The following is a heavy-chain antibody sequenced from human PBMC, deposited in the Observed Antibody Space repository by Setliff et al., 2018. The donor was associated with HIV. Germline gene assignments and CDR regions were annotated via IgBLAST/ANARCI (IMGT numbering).Heavy chain of an antibody. CDR3: TRESIAIAVDDNNFDY. V-gene: IGHV3-23*01. CDR2: ISGSGGNT. Sequence: GGSLRLSCAVSGFTFTNYAMRWVRQAQGKGLQWVSTISGSGGNTNYADSVKGRFTISRDNAKNTRSLQMNSLRAEDTAVYYCTRESIAIAVDDNNFDYWGQGTLVTVSS. CDR1: GFTFTNYA. J-gene: IGHJ4*02. D-gene: IGHD6-19*01.